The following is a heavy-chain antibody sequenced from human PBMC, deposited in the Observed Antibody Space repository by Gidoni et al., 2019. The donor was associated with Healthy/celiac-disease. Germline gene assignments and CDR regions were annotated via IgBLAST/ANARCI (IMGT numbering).Heavy chain of an antibody. V-gene: IGHV4-34*01. Sequence: QVQLQQWGPGLFKPSETLSLTCAVYACSFSGYYWSWIRQPPGKGLEWIGEINHSGSTNYNPSRKSRVTIAVDTSKNQFSRKRSSVNAADTAVYYCARGTEIAARKMDVWGKGTTVTVSS. J-gene: IGHJ6*03. D-gene: IGHD6-6*01. CDR3: ARGTEIAARKMDV. CDR1: ACSFSGYY. CDR2: INHSGST.